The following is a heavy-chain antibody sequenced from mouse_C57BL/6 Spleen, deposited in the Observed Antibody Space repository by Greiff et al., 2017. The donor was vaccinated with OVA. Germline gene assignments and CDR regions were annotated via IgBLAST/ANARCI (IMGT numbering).Heavy chain of an antibody. D-gene: IGHD2-10*01. CDR1: GYTFTSYW. CDR3: ARGAYWGVRFAY. J-gene: IGHJ3*01. CDR2: IDPSDSYT. Sequence: QVQLQQPGAELVMPGASVKLSCKASGYTFTSYWMHWVKQRPGQGLEWIGEIDPSDSYTNYNQKFKGKSTLTVDKSSSTAYLQLRSLTSEDSAGDNCARGAYWGVRFAYWGQGTLVTVSA. V-gene: IGHV1-69*01.